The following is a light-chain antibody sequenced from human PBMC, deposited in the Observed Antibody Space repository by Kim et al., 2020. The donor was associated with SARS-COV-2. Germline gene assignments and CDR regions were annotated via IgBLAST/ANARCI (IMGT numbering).Light chain of an antibody. J-gene: IGLJ2*01. V-gene: IGLV2-11*01. CDR1: NSGVGGYSF. CDR3: CSYAGMYVFV. Sequence: GQSVTISCTGTNSGVGGYSFVAWDQQFPGKAPKLIILDGKERPSGVPDRFFGSKSGNAASLTISGLQAEDEADYYCCSYAGMYVFVFGGGTQVTVL. CDR2: DGK.